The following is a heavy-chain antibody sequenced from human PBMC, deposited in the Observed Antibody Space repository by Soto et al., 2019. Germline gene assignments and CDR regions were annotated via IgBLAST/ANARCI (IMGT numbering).Heavy chain of an antibody. J-gene: IGHJ4*02. V-gene: IGHV3-30*03. CDR1: GFTFNNYG. CDR3: AGGWYFFDY. Sequence: QVQLVESGGGVVQPGRSLRLSCAASGFTFNNYGMHWARQAPGKGLEWVAGISYEGSNKYYADSVKGRFTISRDNSRNTLYLQMDSLRAEDTAVYYCAGGWYFFDYCGQGTLVTVSS. D-gene: IGHD6-19*01. CDR2: ISYEGSNK.